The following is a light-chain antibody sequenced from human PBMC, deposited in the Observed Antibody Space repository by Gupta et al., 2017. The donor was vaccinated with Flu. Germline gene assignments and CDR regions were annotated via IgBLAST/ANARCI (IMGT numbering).Light chain of an antibody. J-gene: IGKJ4*01. V-gene: IGKV1-5*03. CDR1: HSISNW. Sequence: IEMMKSPSTMSASVGDRVTITCRASHSISNWLAWYQQKPGKAPKLLIYQASSRESGVPLRFSGSGSVTEFSLTISSLQPDDFAFYYCQQYNNLITFGRGTKVEIK. CDR2: QAS. CDR3: QQYNNLIT.